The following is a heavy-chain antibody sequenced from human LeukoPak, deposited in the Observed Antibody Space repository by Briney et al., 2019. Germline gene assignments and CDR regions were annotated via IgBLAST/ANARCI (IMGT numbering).Heavy chain of an antibody. Sequence: ASVKVSCKAAGYTFINYGITWVRRAPGQGLEWMGWVSAYNGDTNYAQSLQGRLTMTRDTSTSTAYMELRSLRSDDTAVYYCARDRRAVAGSLSWFDPWGQGTLVTVYS. CDR1: GYTFINYG. CDR3: ARDRRAVAGSLSWFDP. V-gene: IGHV1-18*01. J-gene: IGHJ5*02. CDR2: VSAYNGDT. D-gene: IGHD6-19*01.